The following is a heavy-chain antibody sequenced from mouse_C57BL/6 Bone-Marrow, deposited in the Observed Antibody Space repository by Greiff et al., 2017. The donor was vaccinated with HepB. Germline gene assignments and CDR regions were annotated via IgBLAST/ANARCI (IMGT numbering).Heavy chain of an antibody. J-gene: IGHJ2*01. V-gene: IGHV1-64*01. Sequence: QVQLQQPGAELVKPGASVKLSCKASGYTFTSYWMHWVKQRPGQGLEWIGMIHPNSGSTNYNEKFKSKATLTVDKSSSTAYMQLSSLTSEDSAVYYCAREGYGITTVERDYWGQGTTLTVSS. D-gene: IGHD1-1*01. CDR3: AREGYGITTVERDY. CDR1: GYTFTSYW. CDR2: IHPNSGST.